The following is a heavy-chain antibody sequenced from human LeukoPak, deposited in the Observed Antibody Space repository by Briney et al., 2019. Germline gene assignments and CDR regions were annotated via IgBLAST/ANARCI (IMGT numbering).Heavy chain of an antibody. Sequence: GESLRLSCAASGFTFSSYWMSWVRQAPGKGLEWVANIKQDGSEKYYVDSVKGRFTISRDNAKNSLYLQMNSLRAEDTAVYYCASHTYCGGDCYQYYFDYWGQGTLVTVSS. CDR1: GFTFSSYW. V-gene: IGHV3-7*01. D-gene: IGHD2-21*02. CDR2: IKQDGSEK. CDR3: ASHTYCGGDCYQYYFDY. J-gene: IGHJ4*02.